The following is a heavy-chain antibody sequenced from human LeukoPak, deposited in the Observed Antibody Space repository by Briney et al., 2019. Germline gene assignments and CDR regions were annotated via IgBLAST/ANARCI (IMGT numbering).Heavy chain of an antibody. Sequence: GGSLRLSCAASGFTFSSYAMSWVRQAPGKGLEWVSAISGSGGSTYYADSVKGRFTISRDNSKNTLYLQMNSLRAEDTAVYYCTRKGRLWFGELLPDFDYWGQGTLVTVSS. D-gene: IGHD3-10*01. V-gene: IGHV3-23*01. CDR1: GFTFSSYA. J-gene: IGHJ4*02. CDR3: TRKGRLWFGELLPDFDY. CDR2: ISGSGGST.